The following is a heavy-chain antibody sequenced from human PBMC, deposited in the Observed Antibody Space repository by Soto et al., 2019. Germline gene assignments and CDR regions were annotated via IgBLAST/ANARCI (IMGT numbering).Heavy chain of an antibody. V-gene: IGHV1-69*01. CDR1: GGTFSTYA. CDR3: ARAAYSYGTAYLSYYYGMDV. CDR2: IIPIFGTA. D-gene: IGHD5-18*01. Sequence: QVQLVQSGAEVKKPGSSVKVSCKASGGTFSTYAISWVRQAPGQGLEWVGGIIPIFGTANYAQKFQGRVTITADESTSTAYMEMSSLRSEDTAVYYCARAAYSYGTAYLSYYYGMDVWCQGTTVTVSS. J-gene: IGHJ6*02.